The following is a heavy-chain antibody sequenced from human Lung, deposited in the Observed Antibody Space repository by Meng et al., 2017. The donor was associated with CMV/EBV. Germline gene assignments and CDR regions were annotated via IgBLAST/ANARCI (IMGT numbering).Heavy chain of an antibody. Sequence: GGSLRLSCAASGFTFSSYEMNWVRQAPGKGLEWVSYISSSGSTIYYADSVKGRFTISRDNARNSLYLQMNSLRAEDTAVYYCAVDAVYSIGWYSMYYYYGKDVWGQGTTVTVSS. J-gene: IGHJ6*02. CDR1: GFTFSSYE. V-gene: IGHV3-48*03. CDR3: AVDAVYSIGWYSMYYYYGKDV. D-gene: IGHD6-19*01. CDR2: ISSSGSTI.